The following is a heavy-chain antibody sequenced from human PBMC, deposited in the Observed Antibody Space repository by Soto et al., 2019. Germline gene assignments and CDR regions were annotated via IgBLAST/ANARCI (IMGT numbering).Heavy chain of an antibody. J-gene: IGHJ3*02. CDR2: IYYSGRT. V-gene: IGHV4-39*01. CDR1: GGSISSSSYY. Sequence: SETLSLTCTVSGGSISSSSYYWGWIRQPPGKGLEWIGSIYYSGRTYYNPSLKSRFTISVDTSKNPFSLMLSSVTAADTAVYYCARYVNTYDAFDIWGQGTMVTVSS. D-gene: IGHD3-10*02. CDR3: ARYVNTYDAFDI.